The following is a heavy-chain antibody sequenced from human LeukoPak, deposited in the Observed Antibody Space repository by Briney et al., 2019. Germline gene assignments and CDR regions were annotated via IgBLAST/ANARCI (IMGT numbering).Heavy chain of an antibody. J-gene: IGHJ4*02. CDR3: AKGANRGRTEYAPPLI. Sequence: ASVKVSCMASGYTFISYYMHWVRQAPGQGLEWMGIVNPSGGSTSYAQKFQGRVTMTRDTSTSTVYMELSSLRSEDTAVYYCAKGANRGRTEYAPPLIWGQGTLVTVSS. V-gene: IGHV1-46*01. D-gene: IGHD1-14*01. CDR2: VNPSGGST. CDR1: GYTFISYY.